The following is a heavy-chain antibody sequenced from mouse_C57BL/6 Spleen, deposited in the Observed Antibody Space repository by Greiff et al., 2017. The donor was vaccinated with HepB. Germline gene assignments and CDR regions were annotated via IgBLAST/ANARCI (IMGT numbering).Heavy chain of an antibody. V-gene: IGHV5-12*01. CDR2: ISNGGGST. CDR1: GFTFSDYY. D-gene: IGHD1-1*01. Sequence: EVKLMESGGGLVQPGGSLKLSCAASGFTFSDYYMYWVRQTPEKRLEWVAYISNGGGSTYYPDTVKGRFTISRDNAKNTLYLQMSRLKSEDTAMYYCARSDYYGSSPFDYWGQGTTLTVSS. CDR3: ARSDYYGSSPFDY. J-gene: IGHJ2*01.